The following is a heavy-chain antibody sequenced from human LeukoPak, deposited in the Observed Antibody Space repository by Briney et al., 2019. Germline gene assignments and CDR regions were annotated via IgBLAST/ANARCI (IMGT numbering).Heavy chain of an antibody. CDR3: ARAYWFDS. CDR2: ISYDGSNK. Sequence: GRSLRLSCAASGFTFSSYAMHWVRQAPGKGLEWVAVISYDGSNKYYADSVKGRFTISRDNSKNTLYLQMNSLRAEDTAVYYCARAYWFDSWGQGTLVTVSS. CDR1: GFTFSSYA. J-gene: IGHJ5*01. V-gene: IGHV3-30*04.